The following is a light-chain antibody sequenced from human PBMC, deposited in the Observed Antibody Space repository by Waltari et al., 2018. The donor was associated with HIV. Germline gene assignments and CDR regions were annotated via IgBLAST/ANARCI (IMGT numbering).Light chain of an antibody. CDR3: QVWDSSSDHCV. J-gene: IGLJ2*01. CDR2: DDS. Sequence: SYVLTQPPSVSVAPGQTARITCGGDNIGRKSAHWYQQKPGQAPVLVVHDDSDRPSGIPERFSGSNSGNTATLTISRVEAGDEADYYCQVWDSSSDHCVFGVGTKLTVL. CDR1: NIGRKS. V-gene: IGLV3-21*02.